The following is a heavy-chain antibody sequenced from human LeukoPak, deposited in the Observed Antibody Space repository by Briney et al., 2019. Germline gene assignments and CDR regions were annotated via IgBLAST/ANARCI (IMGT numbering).Heavy chain of an antibody. CDR1: GGSMSSSSYY. V-gene: IGHV4-39*01. D-gene: IGHD4-17*01. CDR3: ARPYGAAGLD. Sequence: PSETLSLTCTVPGGSMSSSSYYWGWIRQPPGKGLEWIGSIYYSGSTYYNPSLKSRVTISVDTSKNQFSLKLSSVTAADTAVYYCARPYGAAGLDWGQGTLVTVSS. CDR2: IYYSGST. J-gene: IGHJ4*02.